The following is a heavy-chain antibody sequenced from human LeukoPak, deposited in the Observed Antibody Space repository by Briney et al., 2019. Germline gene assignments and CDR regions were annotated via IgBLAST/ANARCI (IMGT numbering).Heavy chain of an antibody. V-gene: IGHV3-23*01. Sequence: SGGSLRLSCAASGFTFSSYAMSWVRQAPGKGLEWVSAITGSGGSTFYADSVKGRFTISRDNSKNTLFLQMASLRADDTAVYYCAKPMRGGNYGDYLIWGQGTLVTVSS. CDR2: ITGSGGST. D-gene: IGHD4-17*01. CDR1: GFTFSSYA. CDR3: AKPMRGGNYGDYLI. J-gene: IGHJ4*02.